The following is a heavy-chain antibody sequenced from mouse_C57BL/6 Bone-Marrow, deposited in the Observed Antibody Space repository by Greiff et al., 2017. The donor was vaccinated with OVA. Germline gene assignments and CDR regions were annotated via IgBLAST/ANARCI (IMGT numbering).Heavy chain of an antibody. CDR1: GFTFSSYG. CDR2: ISSGGSYT. D-gene: IGHD4-1*01. V-gene: IGHV5-6*01. CDR3: ARHRLGRFAY. J-gene: IGHJ3*01. Sequence: EVQGVESGGDLVKPGGSLKLSCAASGFTFSSYGMSWVRQTPDKRLEWVATISSGGSYTYYPDSVKGLFTISRDNAKNTLYLQMSSLKSEDTAMYYCARHRLGRFAYWGQGTLVTVSA.